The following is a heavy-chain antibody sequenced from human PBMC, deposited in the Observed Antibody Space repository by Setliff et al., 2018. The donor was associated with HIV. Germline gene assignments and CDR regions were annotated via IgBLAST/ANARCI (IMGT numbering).Heavy chain of an antibody. V-gene: IGHV4-38-2*01. D-gene: IGHD2-21*02. CDR2: IYHSGGI. Sequence: SETLSLTCAVSGYSISSGYYWGWIRQPPGKGLEWIGSIYHSGGIYYNPSLKSRVTISVDTSKNQFSLKLSSVTAADTAVYYCARHDGTYCGGDCYLLGYFDLWGRGTLVTVSS. CDR1: GYSISSGYY. J-gene: IGHJ2*01. CDR3: ARHDGTYCGGDCYLLGYFDL.